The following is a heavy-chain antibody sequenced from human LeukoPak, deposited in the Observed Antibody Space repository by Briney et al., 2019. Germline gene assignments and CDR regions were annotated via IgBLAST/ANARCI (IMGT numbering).Heavy chain of an antibody. V-gene: IGHV3-23*01. CDR1: GFTFSSYA. D-gene: IGHD6-13*01. J-gene: IGHJ5*02. CDR2: ISGSGGRT. Sequence: GGSLRLSCAASGFTFSSYAMSWVRQAPGKGLAWVSGISGSGGRTYYADSVKGRFTISRDNSKNTLYLQMSSLRAEDAAVYYCAKEGIAAAGKRPRFDPWGQGTLVTVSS. CDR3: AKEGIAAAGKRPRFDP.